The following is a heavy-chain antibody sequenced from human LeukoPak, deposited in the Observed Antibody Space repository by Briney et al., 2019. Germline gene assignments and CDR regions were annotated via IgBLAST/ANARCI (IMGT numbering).Heavy chain of an antibody. Sequence: HPRRSLRLSCAASGSTFSSYAMHWVRQAPGKGLEWVAVISYDGSNKYYAASVKARFTISRHNTKHTLHLQMGSLIPYDTAVYHCAKGYTFRAFDIWGQGAIVTVSS. D-gene: IGHD1-14*01. CDR2: ISYDGSNK. CDR1: GSTFSSYA. J-gene: IGHJ3*02. CDR3: AKGYTFRAFDI. V-gene: IGHV3-30-3*01.